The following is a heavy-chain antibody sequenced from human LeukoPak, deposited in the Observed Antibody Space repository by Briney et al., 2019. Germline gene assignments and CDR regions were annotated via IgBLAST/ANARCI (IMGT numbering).Heavy chain of an antibody. V-gene: IGHV4-61*02. CDR1: GGSISSGSYY. Sequence: SETLSLTCTVFGGSISSGSYYWSWIRQPAGKGLEWIGRIYTSGSTNYNPSLKSRVTISVDTSKNQFSLKLSSVTAADTAVYYCARESYDSSGYYRNWFDPWGQGTLVTVSS. J-gene: IGHJ5*02. CDR3: ARESYDSSGYYRNWFDP. CDR2: IYTSGST. D-gene: IGHD3-22*01.